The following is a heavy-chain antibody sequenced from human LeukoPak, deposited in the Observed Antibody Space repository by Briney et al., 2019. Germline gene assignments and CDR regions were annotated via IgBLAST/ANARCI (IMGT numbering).Heavy chain of an antibody. CDR2: INHSGST. Sequence: SETLSLTCAVYGGSFSGYYWSWIRQPPGKGLEWIGEINHSGSTNYNPSLKSRVTISVDTSKNQFSLKLSSVTAADTAVYYCARLTYYYDSSGYYLDYWGQGTLVTVSS. J-gene: IGHJ4*02. CDR1: GGSFSGYY. V-gene: IGHV4-34*01. D-gene: IGHD3-22*01. CDR3: ARLTYYYDSSGYYLDY.